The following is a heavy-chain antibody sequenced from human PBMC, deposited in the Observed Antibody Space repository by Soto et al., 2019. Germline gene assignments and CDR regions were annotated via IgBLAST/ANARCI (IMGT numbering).Heavy chain of an antibody. CDR2: ISSYNGNT. CDR1: GYTFTNFD. J-gene: IGHJ4*02. V-gene: IGHV1-18*01. Sequence: QVQLVQSGAEVKKPGASVKVSCKSSGYTFTNFDINWVRQAPGQGLEWMGWISSYNGNTNYAQNFQGRFTLTTDTSTSTAYMELRSLTSDDSAVYYGERSDNTHWGQGTLVTVSS. CDR3: ERSDNTH. D-gene: IGHD2-15*01.